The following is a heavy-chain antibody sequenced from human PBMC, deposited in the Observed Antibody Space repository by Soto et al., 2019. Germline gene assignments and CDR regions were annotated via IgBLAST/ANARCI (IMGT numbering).Heavy chain of an antibody. CDR1: GFTFSSYS. CDR2: ISSSSSYI. V-gene: IGHV3-21*03. Sequence: PGGSLRLSCAASGFTFSSYSMNWVRQAPGKGLEWVSSISSSSSYIYYADSVKGRFTMSRDNAVYLQMDSLTSDDTAVYYCLTGPIKLWPYDYWGQGTPVTVSS. CDR3: LTGPIKLWPYDY. D-gene: IGHD3-16*01. J-gene: IGHJ4*02.